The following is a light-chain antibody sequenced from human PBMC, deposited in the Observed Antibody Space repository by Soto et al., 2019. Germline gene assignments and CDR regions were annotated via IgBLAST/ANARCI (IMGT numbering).Light chain of an antibody. Sequence: IQLTQSPSSLSASLGDSVTITCRASQGISSFLAWYQQKPGKAPKLLIYAASTLQSGVPSRFSGSGSGTDFTLTISSLQPEDFATYFCQQLNSYPITFGQGTRLEIK. CDR3: QQLNSYPIT. CDR1: QGISSF. CDR2: AAS. V-gene: IGKV1-9*01. J-gene: IGKJ5*01.